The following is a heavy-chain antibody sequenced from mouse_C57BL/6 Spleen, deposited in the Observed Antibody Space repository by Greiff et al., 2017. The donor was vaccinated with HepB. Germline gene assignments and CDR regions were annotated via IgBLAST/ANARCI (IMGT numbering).Heavy chain of an antibody. D-gene: IGHD4-1*01. CDR3: ARPPGTSWYFDV. J-gene: IGHJ1*03. CDR2: IRNTANGYTT. CDR1: GFTFTGYY. Sequence: EVKVVESGGGLVQPGGSLSLSCAASGFTFTGYYMSWVRQPPGKALEWVGFIRNTANGYTTEYSAYVKGRFTIASDNSQSILYLQMNALRAEDSATYYCARPPGTSWYFDVWGTGTTVTVSS. V-gene: IGHV7-3*01.